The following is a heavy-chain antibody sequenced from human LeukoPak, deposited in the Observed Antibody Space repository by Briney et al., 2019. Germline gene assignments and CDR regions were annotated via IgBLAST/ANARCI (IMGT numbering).Heavy chain of an antibody. V-gene: IGHV1-8*01. CDR2: MNPNSGNT. D-gene: IGHD5-18*01. Sequence: ASVKVSCKASGYTFTSYDINWVRQATGQGLEWMGWMNPNSGNTGYAQKFQGRVTMTRNTSISTAYMELSSLRSEDTAVYYCASPMGIQLSSGDAFDIWGQGTMVTVSS. CDR3: ASPMGIQLSSGDAFDI. CDR1: GYTFTSYD. J-gene: IGHJ3*02.